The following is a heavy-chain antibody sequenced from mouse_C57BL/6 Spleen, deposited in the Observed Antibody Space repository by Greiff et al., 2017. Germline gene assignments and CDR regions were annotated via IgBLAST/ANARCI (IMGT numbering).Heavy chain of an antibody. CDR1: GYSFTGYY. J-gene: IGHJ2*01. D-gene: IGHD2-2*01. Sequence: EVQLQQSGPELVKPGASVKISCKASGYSFTGYYMNWVKQSPEKSLEWIGEINPSTGGTTYNQKFKAKATLTVDKSSSTAYMQLKSLTSEDSAVYYCARRAMVTTGYYFDYWGQGTTLTVSS. CDR2: INPSTGGT. V-gene: IGHV1-42*01. CDR3: ARRAMVTTGYYFDY.